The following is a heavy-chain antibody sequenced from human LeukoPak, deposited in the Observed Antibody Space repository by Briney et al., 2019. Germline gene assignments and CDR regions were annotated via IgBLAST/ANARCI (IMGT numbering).Heavy chain of an antibody. Sequence: GGSLRLSCAASGFIFSSYWMSWVRQAPGKGLEWVANIKQDGSEKYYGDSVKGRFTISRDNAKNSLYLQMNSLRAEDTAVYYCAKEGGLLWFGELLGGYDYWGQGTLVTVSS. J-gene: IGHJ4*02. CDR1: GFIFSSYW. CDR3: AKEGGLLWFGELLGGYDY. CDR2: IKQDGSEK. V-gene: IGHV3-7*01. D-gene: IGHD3-10*01.